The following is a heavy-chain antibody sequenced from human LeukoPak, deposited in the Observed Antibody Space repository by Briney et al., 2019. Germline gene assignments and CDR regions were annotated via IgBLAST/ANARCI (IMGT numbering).Heavy chain of an antibody. Sequence: PGGSLRLSCAASGFTFSSYWMHWVRQAPGKGLVWVSRINSDGSSTSYADSVKGRFTISRDNAKNTLYLQMNRLRAEDTAVYYCAIWWEGMVAQEIIFWGQGTLVTVSS. CDR2: INSDGSST. J-gene: IGHJ4*02. CDR3: AIWWEGMVAQEIIF. V-gene: IGHV3-74*01. CDR1: GFTFSSYW. D-gene: IGHD1-26*01.